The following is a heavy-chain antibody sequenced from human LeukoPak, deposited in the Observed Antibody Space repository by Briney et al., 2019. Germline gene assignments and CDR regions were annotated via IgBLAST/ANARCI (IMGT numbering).Heavy chain of an antibody. CDR3: ARDFRRGSSGPFDY. CDR1: GGSINSSSYY. D-gene: IGHD3-22*01. J-gene: IGHJ4*02. Sequence: SETLSLTCTVSGGSINSSSYYWGWIRQPPGKGLEWIGSIYYSGSTYYNPSLKSRVTISVDTSKNQFSLKLSSVTAADTAVYYCARDFRRGSSGPFDYWGQGTLVTVSS. V-gene: IGHV4-39*07. CDR2: IYYSGST.